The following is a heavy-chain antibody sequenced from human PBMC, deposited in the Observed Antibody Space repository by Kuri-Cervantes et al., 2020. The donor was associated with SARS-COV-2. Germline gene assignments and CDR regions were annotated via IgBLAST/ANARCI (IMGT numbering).Heavy chain of an antibody. CDR1: GYTFTGYY. CDR3: ARAPLRYFDWFGPYYYGMDV. D-gene: IGHD3-9*01. CDR2: MNPNSGNT. V-gene: IGHV1-8*02. J-gene: IGHJ6*02. Sequence: ASVKVSCKASGYTFTGYYMHWVRQAPGQGLEWMGWMNPNSGNTGYAQKFQGRVTVTRNTSISTAYMELSSLRSEDTAVYYCARAPLRYFDWFGPYYYGMDVWGQGTTVTVSS.